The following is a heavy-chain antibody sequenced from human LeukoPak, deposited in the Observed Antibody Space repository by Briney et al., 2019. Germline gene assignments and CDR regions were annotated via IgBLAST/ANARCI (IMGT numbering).Heavy chain of an antibody. CDR1: GYTFTSYY. CDR2: INPSGGST. D-gene: IGHD4-17*01. CDR3: ATASFGYGDYGSYYFDY. V-gene: IGHV1-46*01. Sequence: GASVKVSCKASGYTFTSYYMHWVRQAPGQGLEWMGIINPSGGSTSYAQKFQGRVTMTEDTSTDTAYMELSSLRSEDTAVYYCATASFGYGDYGSYYFDYWGQGTLVTVSS. J-gene: IGHJ4*02.